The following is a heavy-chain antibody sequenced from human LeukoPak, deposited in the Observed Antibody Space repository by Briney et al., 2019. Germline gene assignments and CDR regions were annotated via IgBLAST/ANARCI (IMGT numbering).Heavy chain of an antibody. CDR1: GGSDNSGNYY. CDR3: ARDPSGYFNY. J-gene: IGHJ4*02. D-gene: IGHD3-22*01. Sequence: SETLSLTCTVSGGSDNSGNYYWSWIRQPPGKGLEWIGFIYYSGSTNYNPSLKSRVTISVDTSKNQFSLKLSSVTAADTAVYYCARDPSGYFNYWGQGTLATVSS. V-gene: IGHV4-61*01. CDR2: IYYSGST.